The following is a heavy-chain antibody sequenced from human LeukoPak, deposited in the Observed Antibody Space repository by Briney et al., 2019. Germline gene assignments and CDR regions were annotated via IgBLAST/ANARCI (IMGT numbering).Heavy chain of an antibody. CDR2: IRYDGSNK. V-gene: IGHV3-30*02. D-gene: IGHD3-10*01. J-gene: IGHJ4*02. CDR1: GFTFSSFG. CDR3: AKDRSGSYYNVMDDY. Sequence: GGSLRLSCAASGFTFSSFGMHWVRQAPGKGLEWVAFIRYDGSNKYYADSVKGRFTISRDNSKNTLYLQMNSLRAEDTAVYYCAKDRSGSYYNVMDDYWGQGTLVTVSS.